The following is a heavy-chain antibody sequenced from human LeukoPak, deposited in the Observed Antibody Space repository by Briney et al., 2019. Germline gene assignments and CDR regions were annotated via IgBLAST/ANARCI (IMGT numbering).Heavy chain of an antibody. Sequence: ASVKVSCKASGYTFTSYAMNWVRQAPGQGLEWMGWINTNTGNPTYAQGFTGRFVFSLDTSVSTAYLQISSLKAKDTAVYYCAREGGYSSSWSRLGMDVWGQGTTVTVSS. CDR2: INTNTGNP. CDR1: GYTFTSYA. CDR3: AREGGYSSSWSRLGMDV. J-gene: IGHJ6*02. D-gene: IGHD6-13*01. V-gene: IGHV7-4-1*02.